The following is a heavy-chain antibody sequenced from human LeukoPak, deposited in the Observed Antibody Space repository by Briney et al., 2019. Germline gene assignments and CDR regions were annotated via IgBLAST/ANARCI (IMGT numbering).Heavy chain of an antibody. J-gene: IGHJ4*02. D-gene: IGHD5-12*01. CDR1: GGSISSYY. Sequence: SETLSLTCTVSGGSISSYYWGWIRQPPGKGLEWIGYIYYSGSTNYNPSLKSRVTISVDTSKNQFSLKLSSVTAADTAVYYCARDGRGYDRGVFDYWGQGTLVTVSS. V-gene: IGHV4-59*01. CDR3: ARDGRGYDRGVFDY. CDR2: IYYSGST.